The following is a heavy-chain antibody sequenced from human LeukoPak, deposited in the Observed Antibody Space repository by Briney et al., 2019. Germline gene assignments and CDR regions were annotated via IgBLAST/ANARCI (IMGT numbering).Heavy chain of an antibody. Sequence: SETLSLTCAVYGGSFSGYCWSWIRQPPGKGLEWIGEINHSGSTNYNPSLKSRVTISVDTSKNQFSLKLSSVTAADTAVYYCARPHVPLLLKDTYFDYWGQGTLVTVSS. CDR1: GGSFSGYC. J-gene: IGHJ4*02. V-gene: IGHV4-34*01. CDR3: ARPHVPLLLKDTYFDY. D-gene: IGHD3-22*01. CDR2: INHSGST.